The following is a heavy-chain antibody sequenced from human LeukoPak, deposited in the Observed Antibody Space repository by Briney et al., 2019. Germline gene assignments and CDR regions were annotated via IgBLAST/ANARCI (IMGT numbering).Heavy chain of an antibody. V-gene: IGHV3-30-3*01. CDR3: AKDSYDSSGYYYPIY. CDR1: GFTFSNYA. D-gene: IGHD3-22*01. Sequence: GGSLRLSCAASGFTFSNYAIHWVRQAPGKGLEWVTVISYDGINKYYADSVKGRFTISRDNSKNTLYLQMNSLRAEDTAVYYCAKDSYDSSGYYYPIYWGQGTLVTVSS. J-gene: IGHJ4*02. CDR2: ISYDGINK.